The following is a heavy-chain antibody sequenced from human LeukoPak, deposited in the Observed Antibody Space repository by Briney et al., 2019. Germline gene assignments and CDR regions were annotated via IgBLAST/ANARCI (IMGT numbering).Heavy chain of an antibody. J-gene: IGHJ4*02. CDR3: ARDLNMVGATDY. CDR2: IYSGGNT. V-gene: IGHV3-53*01. CDR1: EFNVSSKY. D-gene: IGHD1-26*01. Sequence: GGSLRLSCAASEFNVSSKYMSWVRQPPGKGLEWVSVIYSGGNTYYADSVKGRFTISRDNSKNTLYLQMNNLRDEDTAVYYCARDLNMVGATDYWGQGTLVTVSS.